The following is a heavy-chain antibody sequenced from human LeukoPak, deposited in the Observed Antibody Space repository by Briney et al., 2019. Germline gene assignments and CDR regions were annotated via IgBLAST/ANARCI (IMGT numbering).Heavy chain of an antibody. CDR1: GFTFSSYA. CDR3: AGGSGSYYRYYYYGMDV. J-gene: IGHJ6*04. D-gene: IGHD3-10*01. V-gene: IGHV3-30*04. Sequence: GRSLRLSCAASGFTFSSYAMHWVRQAPGKGLEWVAVISYDGSNKYYADSVKGRFTISRDNSKNTLYLQMNSLRAEDTAVYCCAGGSGSYYRYYYYGMDVWGKGTTVTVSS. CDR2: ISYDGSNK.